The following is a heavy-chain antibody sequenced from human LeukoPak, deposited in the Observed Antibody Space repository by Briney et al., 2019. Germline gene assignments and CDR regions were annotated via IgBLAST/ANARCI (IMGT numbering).Heavy chain of an antibody. D-gene: IGHD2-15*01. CDR1: GGSFSGYY. V-gene: IGHV4-34*01. CDR3: ASLVGYCSGGSCPEDY. J-gene: IGHJ4*02. Sequence: SETLSLTCTVYGGSFSGYYWSWIRQPPGKGLEWIGEINHSGSTYYNPSLKSRVTISVDTSKNQFSLKLSSVTAADTAVYYCASLVGYCSGGSCPEDYWGQGTLVTVSS. CDR2: INHSGST.